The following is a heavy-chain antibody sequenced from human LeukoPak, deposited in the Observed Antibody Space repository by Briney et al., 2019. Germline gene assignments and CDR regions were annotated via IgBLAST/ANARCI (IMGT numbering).Heavy chain of an antibody. V-gene: IGHV1-18*01. CDR3: AREICSGGSCYRRHLSWFDP. CDR2: ISAYNGNT. CDR1: GYTFTSYG. D-gene: IGHD2-15*01. J-gene: IGHJ5*02. Sequence: ASVTVSCTASGYTFTSYGISWVRQAPGQGLEWMGWISAYNGNTNYAQKLQGRVTMTTDTSTSTAYMELRSLRSDDTAVYYCAREICSGGSCYRRHLSWFDPWGQGTLVTVSS.